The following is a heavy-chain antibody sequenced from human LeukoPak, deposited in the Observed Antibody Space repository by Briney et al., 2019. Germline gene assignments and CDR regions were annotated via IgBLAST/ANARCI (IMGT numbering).Heavy chain of an antibody. CDR2: IYSSGGT. V-gene: IGHV3-53*01. Sequence: GGSLRLSCAASGFIVSNSYMSWVRQAPGRGLEWVSVIYSSGGTFYSESVKGRFTISRDYSKNTLYFQMNSLRGDDTAVYYCAKDSNGPAFWGQGTLVTVSS. J-gene: IGHJ4*02. CDR1: GFIVSNSY. CDR3: AKDSNGPAF. D-gene: IGHD6-19*01.